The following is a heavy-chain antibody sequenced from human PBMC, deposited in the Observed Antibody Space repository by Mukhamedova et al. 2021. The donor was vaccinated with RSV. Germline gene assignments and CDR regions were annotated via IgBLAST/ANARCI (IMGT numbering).Heavy chain of an antibody. Sequence: SPSFQGQVTISADKSIGTAYLQWSSLKASDTAMYYCARQPLRAAADYWGQGTLVTVSS. D-gene: IGHD6-13*01. CDR3: ARQPLRAAADY. J-gene: IGHJ4*02. V-gene: IGHV5-51*01.